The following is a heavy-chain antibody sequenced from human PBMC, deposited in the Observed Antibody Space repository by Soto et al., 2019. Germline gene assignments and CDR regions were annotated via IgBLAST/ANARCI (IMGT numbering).Heavy chain of an antibody. CDR3: ASDRFSGYYFDFYYAMDV. CDR2: INPGGGST. CDR1: GYTFTSYY. V-gene: IGHV1-46*04. Sequence: QVQLVQSGAEVKKPGASVNVSCQASGYTFTSYYMHWVRQAPGQGLEWMGIINPGGGSTSYAQKLQGRGTMTRDTSTNSVYLELSSLRSEDTAVYYCASDRFSGYYFDFYYAMDVWGQGTTVTVSS. D-gene: IGHD3-22*01. J-gene: IGHJ6*02.